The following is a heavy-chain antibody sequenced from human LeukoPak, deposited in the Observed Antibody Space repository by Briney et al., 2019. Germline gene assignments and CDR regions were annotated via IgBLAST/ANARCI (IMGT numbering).Heavy chain of an antibody. D-gene: IGHD6-6*01. CDR1: GYSFTSYW. CDR2: IDPSDSYT. J-gene: IGHJ5*02. CDR3: ARQPSIAARPGWFDP. Sequence: GESLKISCKGSGYSFTSYWISWVRQMPGKGLEWMGRIDPSDSYTNYSPSFQGHVTISADKSISTAYLQWSSLKASDTAMYYCARQPSIAARPGWFDPWGQGTLATVSS. V-gene: IGHV5-10-1*01.